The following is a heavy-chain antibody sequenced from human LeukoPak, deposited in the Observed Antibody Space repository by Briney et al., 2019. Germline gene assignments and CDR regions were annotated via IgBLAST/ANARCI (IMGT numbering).Heavy chain of an antibody. V-gene: IGHV3-21*01. CDR2: ISSSSSYI. J-gene: IGHJ4*02. CDR3: ARWDWALEYSSSPGVSFDY. Sequence: GGSLRLSCAASGFTFSSYSMNWVRQAPGKGLEWVSSISSSSSYIYYADSVKGRFTISRDNAKNSLHLQMNSLRAEDMAVYYCARWDWALEYSSSPGVSFDYWGQGTLVTVSS. D-gene: IGHD6-6*01. CDR1: GFTFSSYS.